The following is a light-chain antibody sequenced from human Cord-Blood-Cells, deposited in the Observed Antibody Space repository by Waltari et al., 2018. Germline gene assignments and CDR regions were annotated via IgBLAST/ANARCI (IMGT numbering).Light chain of an antibody. J-gene: IGLJ2*01. CDR1: SSAVGGYNY. V-gene: IGLV2-14*01. CDR2: EVS. CDR3: SSYTSSSTLV. Sequence: QSALTPPASVSGSPGQSITISRTGTSSAVGGYNYVSWYQQHHGKAPKLMIYEVSNRPSGVSNRFSGSKSGNTASLTISGLQAEDEADYYCSSYTSSSTLVFGGGTKLTVL.